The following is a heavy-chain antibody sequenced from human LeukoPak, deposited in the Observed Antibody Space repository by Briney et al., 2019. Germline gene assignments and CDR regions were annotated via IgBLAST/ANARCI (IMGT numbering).Heavy chain of an antibody. CDR2: VMNSDGST. CDR1: GFTFSSYA. Sequence: HPGGSLRLSCAASGFTFSSYAMTWVRQAPGKGLEWVSVVMNSDGSTHYADSVKGRFTIYRDNSKNTLYLQLNSLRVEDTATYYCVKGAWGDCWGQGTLVTVSS. J-gene: IGHJ4*02. D-gene: IGHD7-27*01. V-gene: IGHV3-23*01. CDR3: VKGAWGDC.